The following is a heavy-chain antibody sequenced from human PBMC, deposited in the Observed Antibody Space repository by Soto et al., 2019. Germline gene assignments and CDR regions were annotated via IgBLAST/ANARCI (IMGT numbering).Heavy chain of an antibody. CDR2: IGTAGDT. D-gene: IGHD2-21*01. V-gene: IGHV3-13*01. Sequence: EVQLVESGGGLVQPGGSLRLSCAASGFTFSSYDMHWVRQATGKGLEWVSAIGTAGDTYYPGSVKGRFTISRENAKYSLCLQMNSLRAGDTAVYYCARGLVGDLGYWGQGTLVTVSS. CDR1: GFTFSSYD. J-gene: IGHJ4*02. CDR3: ARGLVGDLGY.